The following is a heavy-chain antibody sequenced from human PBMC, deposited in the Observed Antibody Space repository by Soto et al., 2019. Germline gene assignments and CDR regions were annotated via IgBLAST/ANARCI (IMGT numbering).Heavy chain of an antibody. CDR2: IIPVFATT. CDR3: GMTDLRNCSVGACYKGFDS. D-gene: IGHD2-15*01. Sequence: QVQLVQSGAEVKKPGSSVKVSCKASGGTFSHYILNWVRQAPGQGLQWMVEIIPVFATTNYAQKFQCRVLITADESTRTAYMELSSLRYEDTAVFYCGMTDLRNCSVGACYKGFDSWGQGTLVTVSS. V-gene: IGHV1-69*01. J-gene: IGHJ4*02. CDR1: GGTFSHYI.